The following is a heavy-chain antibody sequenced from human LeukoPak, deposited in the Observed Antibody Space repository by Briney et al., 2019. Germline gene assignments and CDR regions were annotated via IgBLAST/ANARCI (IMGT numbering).Heavy chain of an antibody. CDR3: ARDRLYRGYSYGFDY. D-gene: IGHD5-18*01. CDR1: GGSVSSGSYY. Sequence: SETLSLNCTVSGGSVSSGSYYWSWIRQPPGKGLEWIGYIYYSGSTNYNPSLKSRVTISVDTSKNQFSLKLSSVTAADTAVYYCARDRLYRGYSYGFDYWGQGTLVTVSS. J-gene: IGHJ4*02. V-gene: IGHV4-61*01. CDR2: IYYSGST.